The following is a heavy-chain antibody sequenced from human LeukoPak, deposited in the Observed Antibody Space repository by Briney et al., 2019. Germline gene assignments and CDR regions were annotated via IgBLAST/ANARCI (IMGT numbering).Heavy chain of an antibody. CDR3: AIPENYYDSSGYYYDDY. J-gene: IGHJ4*02. D-gene: IGHD3-22*01. V-gene: IGHV3-21*01. CDR2: IWSSSSYI. Sequence: GGTLRLSCAVSGFTFGSYSMNWVRQTPGKGLDWVSSIWSSSSYIHNADPVKGLLTISRDHTTSSLYLPIDSLRAEDTAVYYCAIPENYYDSSGYYYDDYWGQGTLVTVSS. CDR1: GFTFGSYS.